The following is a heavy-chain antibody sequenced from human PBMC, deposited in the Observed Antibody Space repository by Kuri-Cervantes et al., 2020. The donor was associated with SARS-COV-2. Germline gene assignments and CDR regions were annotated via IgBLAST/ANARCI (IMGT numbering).Heavy chain of an antibody. J-gene: IGHJ3*02. CDR3: ARGQWLELDAFDI. CDR2: IKKDGSEK. Sequence: GESLKISCAASGITFSSHAMSWVRQAPGKGLEWVAKIKKDGSEKYYVDSVKGRFTISRDNAKNSLYLQMNSLRAEDTAVYYCARGQWLELDAFDIWGQGTMVTVSS. CDR1: GITFSSHA. D-gene: IGHD6-19*01. V-gene: IGHV3-7*04.